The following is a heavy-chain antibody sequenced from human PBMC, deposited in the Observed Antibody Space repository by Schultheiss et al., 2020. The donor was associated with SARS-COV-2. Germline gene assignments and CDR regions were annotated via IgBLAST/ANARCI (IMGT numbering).Heavy chain of an antibody. CDR2: ISSSGSTI. CDR1: GFTFSSYE. J-gene: IGHJ3*02. D-gene: IGHD3-16*01. Sequence: GESLKISCAASGFTFSSYEMNWVRQAPGKGLEWVSYISSSGSTIYYADSVKGRFTISRDNAKNSLYLQMNSLRAEDTAVYYCAREEALLVGGAFDIWGQGTMVTVSS. CDR3: AREEALLVGGAFDI. V-gene: IGHV3-48*03.